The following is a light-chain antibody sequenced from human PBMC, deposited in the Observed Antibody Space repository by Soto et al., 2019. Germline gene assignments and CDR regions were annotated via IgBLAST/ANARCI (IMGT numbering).Light chain of an antibody. Sequence: EIVLTQSPATLPLSPGERATLSCRASQSVSSYLAWYQQKPGQAPRLLIYDASNRATDIPARFSGSGSGTDFTLTTSSLEPEDFAVYYCQQRNNWPPVTFGQGTKLEIK. CDR2: DAS. V-gene: IGKV3-11*01. CDR1: QSVSSY. J-gene: IGKJ2*01. CDR3: QQRNNWPPVT.